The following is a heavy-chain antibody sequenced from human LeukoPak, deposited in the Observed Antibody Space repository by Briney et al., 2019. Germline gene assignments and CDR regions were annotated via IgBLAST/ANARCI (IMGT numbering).Heavy chain of an antibody. V-gene: IGHV3-7*01. CDR1: GFTFSSYW. CDR2: IKQDGSEK. D-gene: IGHD6-19*01. Sequence: RPGESLRLSCAASGFTFSSYWMSWVRQAPGKGLEWVANIKQDGSEKYYVDSVKGRFTISRDNAKNSLFLQMSSLRAEDTAVYFCARGVPSGVDYFDYWGQGTLVTVSS. J-gene: IGHJ4*02. CDR3: ARGVPSGVDYFDY.